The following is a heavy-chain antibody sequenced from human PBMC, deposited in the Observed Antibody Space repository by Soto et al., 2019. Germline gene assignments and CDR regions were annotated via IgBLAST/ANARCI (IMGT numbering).Heavy chain of an antibody. CDR1: GYTFTGQY. Sequence: ASVKVSCKASGYTFTGQYMHWVRQAPGQGLEWMGWINPNSGDTNYAQKFQGRVTMTRDTSIGTACLQMNSLRDDDRAVYYCVRGRSDSLMDVWGQGTTVTVSS. J-gene: IGHJ6*02. V-gene: IGHV1-2*02. CDR2: INPNSGDT. D-gene: IGHD2-15*01. CDR3: VRGRSDSLMDV.